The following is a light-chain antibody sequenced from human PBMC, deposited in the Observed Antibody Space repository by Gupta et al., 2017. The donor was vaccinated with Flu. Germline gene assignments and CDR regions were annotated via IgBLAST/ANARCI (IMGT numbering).Light chain of an antibody. CDR1: SSDFGPYNY. CDR2: GVT. Sequence: TSSDFGPYNYVSWYQQHPGNAPKLMIYGVTHRPSGVSDRFSGSKSDNTASLTISGLRAEDEAVYYCGSFSSTYTHLFGGGTKLTVL. V-gene: IGLV2-14*03. J-gene: IGLJ2*01. CDR3: GSFSSTYTHL.